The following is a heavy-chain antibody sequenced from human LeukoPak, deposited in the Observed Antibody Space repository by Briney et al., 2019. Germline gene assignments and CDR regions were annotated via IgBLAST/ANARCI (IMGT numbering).Heavy chain of an antibody. J-gene: IGHJ4*02. CDR1: GFALSSHW. V-gene: IGHV3-7*01. Sequence: GGSLRLSCAASGFALSSHWMTWVRQVPGRGPEWVANVNRDGSETYYLDSVKGRFTISKDNARNSLYLQMNSLKAEDTAVYYCARERDEGFDYWGQGTLVTVSS. CDR2: VNRDGSET. CDR3: ARERDEGFDY. D-gene: IGHD5-24*01.